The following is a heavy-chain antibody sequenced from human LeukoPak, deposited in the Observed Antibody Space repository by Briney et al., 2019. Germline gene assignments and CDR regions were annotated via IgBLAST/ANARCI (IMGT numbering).Heavy chain of an antibody. CDR3: ARRSFYYDSSGYQYYFDY. J-gene: IGHJ4*02. CDR2: IYTSGST. CDR1: GGSISSGSYY. D-gene: IGHD3-22*01. V-gene: IGHV4-61*02. Sequence: PSETLSLTCTVSGGSISSGSYYWSWIRQPAGKGLEWIGRIYTSGSTNYNPSLKSRVTISVDTSKNQFSLKLSSVTAADTAVYYCARRSFYYDSSGYQYYFDYWGQGTLVTVSS.